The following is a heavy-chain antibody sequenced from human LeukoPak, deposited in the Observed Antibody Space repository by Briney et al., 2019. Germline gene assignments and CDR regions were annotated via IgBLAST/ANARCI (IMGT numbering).Heavy chain of an antibody. CDR2: ISSSSSYI. J-gene: IGHJ3*02. Sequence: PGGSLRLSCAASGFTFSSYWMHWVRQAPGKGLEWVSSISSSSSYIYYADSVKGRFTISRDNPKNSLYLQMNSLRAEDTAVYYCAREGVTVTTLQAFDIWGQGTMVTVSS. D-gene: IGHD4-17*01. V-gene: IGHV3-21*01. CDR1: GFTFSSYW. CDR3: AREGVTVTTLQAFDI.